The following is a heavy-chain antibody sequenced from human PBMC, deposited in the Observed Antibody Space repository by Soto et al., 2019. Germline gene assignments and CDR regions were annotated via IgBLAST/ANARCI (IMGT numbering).Heavy chain of an antibody. V-gene: IGHV3-48*02. CDR2: ISSSSSTI. CDR3: ARALYYYGSGSPTRAFDP. CDR1: GFTFSSYS. Sequence: PGGSLRLSCAASGFTFSSYSMNWVRQAPGKGLEWVSYISSSSSTIYYADSVKGRFTISRDNAKNSLYLQMNSLRDEDTAVYYCARALYYYGSGSPTRAFDPWGQGTLVTVSS. D-gene: IGHD3-10*01. J-gene: IGHJ5*02.